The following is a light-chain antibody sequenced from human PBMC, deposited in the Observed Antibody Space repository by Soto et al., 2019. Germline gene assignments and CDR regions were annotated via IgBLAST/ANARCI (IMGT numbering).Light chain of an antibody. CDR2: EVT. CDR3: SSTTSFSKIV. V-gene: IGLV2-8*01. CDR1: SSDVGAYNY. J-gene: IGLJ1*01. Sequence: QSALTQPPSASGSPGQSVTISCTGTSSDVGAYNYVSWYQQHPGKAPKLMIYEVTNRPSGVPDRFSASKSGNTASLTVSGLQDEADYDYICSSTTSFSKIVFGTGTKLTVL.